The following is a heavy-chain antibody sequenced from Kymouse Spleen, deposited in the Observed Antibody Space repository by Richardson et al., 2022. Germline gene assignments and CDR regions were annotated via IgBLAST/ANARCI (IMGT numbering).Heavy chain of an antibody. V-gene: IGHV4-34*01. D-gene: IGHD5-18,IGHD5-18*01. CDR1: GGSFSGYY. CDR2: INHSGST. CDR3: ARDPRRIQLWPLYYYYGMDV. Sequence: QVQLQQWGAGLLKPSETLSLTCAVYGGSFSGYYWSWIRQPPGKGLEWIGEINHSGSTNYNPSLKSRVTISVDTSKNQFSLKLSSVTAADTAVYYCARDPRRIQLWPLYYYYGMDVWGQGTTVTVSS. J-gene: IGHJ6*02.